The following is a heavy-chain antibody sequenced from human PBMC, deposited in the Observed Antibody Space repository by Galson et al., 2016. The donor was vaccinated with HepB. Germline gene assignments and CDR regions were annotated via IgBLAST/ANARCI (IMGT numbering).Heavy chain of an antibody. D-gene: IGHD3-16*01. CDR3: ARTSYSYDTSDYSEAIYFDY. CDR2: ISSSSADI. Sequence: SLRLSCAASGFTFSTYTMHWVRQAPGKGLEWVAKISSSSADIFYADSVKGRFTISRNNAKNSLYLQMKSLRDEDTAVYLCARTSYSYDTSDYSEAIYFDYWGQGTLVSVSS. J-gene: IGHJ4*02. V-gene: IGHV3-48*02. CDR1: GFTFSTYT.